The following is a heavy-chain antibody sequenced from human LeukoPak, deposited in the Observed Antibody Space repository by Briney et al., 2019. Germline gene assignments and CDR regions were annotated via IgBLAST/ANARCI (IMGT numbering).Heavy chain of an antibody. V-gene: IGHV3-23*01. CDR3: AKGAVLRYFDWLGDAFDI. Sequence: GGSLRLSCVASGVTFDDYGMSWVRQAPGKGLEWVSAIRGSGGSTYYADSVKGRFTISRDNSKNTLYLQMNSLRAEDTAVYYCAKGAVLRYFDWLGDAFDIWGQGTMVTVSS. D-gene: IGHD3-9*01. CDR1: GVTFDDYG. CDR2: IRGSGGST. J-gene: IGHJ3*02.